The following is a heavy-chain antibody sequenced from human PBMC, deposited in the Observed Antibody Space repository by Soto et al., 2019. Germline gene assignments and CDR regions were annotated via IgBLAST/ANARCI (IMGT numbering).Heavy chain of an antibody. CDR1: GGSISSGDYY. CDR2: IYYSGST. D-gene: IGHD5-12*01. V-gene: IGHV4-30-4*01. CDR3: ARCWRDGYNSYDY. J-gene: IGHJ4*02. Sequence: SETLSLTCTVSGGSISSGDYYWSWIRQPPGKGLEWIGYIYYSGSTYYNPSLKSRVTISVDTSKNQFSLKLSSVTAADTAVYYCARCWRDGYNSYDYWGQGTLVTVSS.